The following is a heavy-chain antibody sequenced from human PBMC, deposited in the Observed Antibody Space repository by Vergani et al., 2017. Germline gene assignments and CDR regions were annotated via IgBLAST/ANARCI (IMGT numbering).Heavy chain of an antibody. J-gene: IGHJ6*02. D-gene: IGHD3-10*01. CDR2: ISSNGGST. V-gene: IGHV3-64*01. CDR1: GFTFSSYA. Sequence: EVQLVESGGGLVQPGGSLRLSCAASGFTFSSYAMHWVRQAPGKGLEYVSAISSNGGSTYYANSVKGRFTISRDNSKNTLYLQMGSLRAEDMAVSYCARSPPSMVAGYYYYGMDVWGQGTTVTVSS. CDR3: ARSPPSMVAGYYYYGMDV.